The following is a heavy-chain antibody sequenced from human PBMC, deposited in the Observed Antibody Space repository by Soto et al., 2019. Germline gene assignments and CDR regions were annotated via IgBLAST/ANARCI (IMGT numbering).Heavy chain of an antibody. V-gene: IGHV4-59*01. CDR3: ARDRSGYGSGLLNEKIYGMDV. Sequence: SETLSLTCTVSGGSISSYYWRWIRQPPGKGLGWVGYIYYSGSTNYNPSLKSRVTISVDTSKNQFSLKLSSVTAADTAVYYCARDRSGYGSGLLNEKIYGMDVWGQGTTVTVSS. D-gene: IGHD3-10*01. CDR1: GGSISSYY. J-gene: IGHJ6*02. CDR2: IYYSGST.